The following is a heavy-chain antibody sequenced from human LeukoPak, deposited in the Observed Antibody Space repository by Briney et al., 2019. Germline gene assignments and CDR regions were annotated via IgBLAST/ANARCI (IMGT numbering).Heavy chain of an antibody. CDR2: ILYDGSNK. CDR3: ARAASPVLLWFGEPNWFDP. V-gene: IGHV3-30-3*01. D-gene: IGHD3-10*01. J-gene: IGHJ5*02. Sequence: PGGSLRLSCAASGFTFSSYAMHWVRQAPGKGLEWVAVILYDGSNKYYADSVKGRFTISRDNSKNTLYLQMNSLRAEDTAVYYCARAASPVLLWFGEPNWFDPWGQGTLVTVSS. CDR1: GFTFSSYA.